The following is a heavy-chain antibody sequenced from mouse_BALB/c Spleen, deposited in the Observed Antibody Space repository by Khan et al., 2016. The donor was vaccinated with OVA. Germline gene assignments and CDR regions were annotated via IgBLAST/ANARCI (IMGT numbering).Heavy chain of an antibody. CDR2: INPHIGET. J-gene: IGHJ2*01. V-gene: IGHV1-20*02. CDR1: GYSFTGYF. CDR3: ARIYGSDFDY. Sequence: VQLQQSGPELVKPGASVKISCKASGYSFTGYFMNWVMQRHGKSLDWIGRINPHIGETFYNQKFKDKATLTVDKSSSTAHMELRSLASEDSAVYYCARIYGSDFDYWGQGTTLTVSS. D-gene: IGHD1-1*01.